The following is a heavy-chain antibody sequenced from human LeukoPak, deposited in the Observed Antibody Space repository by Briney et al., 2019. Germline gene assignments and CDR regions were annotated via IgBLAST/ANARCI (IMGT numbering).Heavy chain of an antibody. CDR1: GGTFSSYA. V-gene: IGHV1-69*05. J-gene: IGHJ4*02. D-gene: IGHD1-26*01. Sequence: ASVKVSCKASGGTFSSYAISWVRQAPGQGLEWMGGIIPIFGTANYAQKFQGRVTITTDESTSTAYMELSSLRSEDTAVYYCARGKSGSYYQNGFDYWGQGTLVTVSS. CDR2: IIPIFGTA. CDR3: ARGKSGSYYQNGFDY.